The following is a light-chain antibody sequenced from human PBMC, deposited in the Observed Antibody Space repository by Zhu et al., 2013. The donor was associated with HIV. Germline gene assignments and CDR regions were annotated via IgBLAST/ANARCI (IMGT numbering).Light chain of an antibody. V-gene: IGKV2-28*01. CDR1: QSLLHSDGNNY. CDR3: MQALQSPHT. CDR2: WVL. Sequence: EIVMTQSPLSLPVTPGEPASISCRSSQSLLHSDGNNYLDWYMQKPGQSPQLLIYWVLIGPRVPDRFSGSGSGTDFTLKISRVEAEDVGVYYCMQALQSPHTFGQGTKLEIK. J-gene: IGKJ2*01.